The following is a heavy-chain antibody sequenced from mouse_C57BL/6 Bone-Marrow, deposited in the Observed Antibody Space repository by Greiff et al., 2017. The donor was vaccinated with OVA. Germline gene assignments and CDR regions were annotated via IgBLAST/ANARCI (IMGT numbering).Heavy chain of an antibody. Sequence: QVQLQQSGAELVRPGTSVKVSCKASGYAFTNYLIEWVKQRPGQGLEWIGVINPGSGGTNYNEKFKGKATLTADKSSSTAYMQLSSLSSVDSAVYFCARFGGWAMDYWCQGTSVTVSS. J-gene: IGHJ4*01. CDR3: ARFGGWAMDY. CDR1: GYAFTNYL. D-gene: IGHD2-3*01. V-gene: IGHV1-54*01. CDR2: INPGSGGT.